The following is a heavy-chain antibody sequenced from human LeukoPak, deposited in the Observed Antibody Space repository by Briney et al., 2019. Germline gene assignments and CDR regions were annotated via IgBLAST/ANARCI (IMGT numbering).Heavy chain of an antibody. CDR1: GGSISSNRHY. V-gene: IGHV4-39*01. D-gene: IGHD5-24*01. CDR2: IYYGGST. Sequence: SETLSLTCTVPGGSISSNRHYWGWIRQPPGKGLEWIGNIYYGGSTYYNPSLKSRVTISVDTSKNQFSLKLSSVTAADTAVYYCARRWLHRKGFDYWGQGTLVTVSS. CDR3: ARRWLHRKGFDY. J-gene: IGHJ4*02.